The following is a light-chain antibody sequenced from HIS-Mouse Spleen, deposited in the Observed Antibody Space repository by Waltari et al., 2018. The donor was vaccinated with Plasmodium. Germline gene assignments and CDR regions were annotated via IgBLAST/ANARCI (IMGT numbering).Light chain of an antibody. CDR3: QAWDSSTVV. V-gene: IGLV3-1*01. CDR1: KLGYKY. CDR2: QDS. J-gene: IGLJ2*01. Sequence: SYELTQPPSVSVSPGQTASITCSGDKLGYKYACWYQQKPGQSPGVVIYQDSKRPSGIPERFSGSNSGNTATLTISGTQAMDEADYYCQAWDSSTVVFGGGTKLTVL.